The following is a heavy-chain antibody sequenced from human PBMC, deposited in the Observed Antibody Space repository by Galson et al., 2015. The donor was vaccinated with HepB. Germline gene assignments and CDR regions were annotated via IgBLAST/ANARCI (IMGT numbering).Heavy chain of an antibody. CDR2: ITSSGGNS. J-gene: IGHJ4*02. CDR1: GFSFTRYA. CDR3: ARGSRGWIWFGEFLFDY. V-gene: IGHV3-23*01. Sequence: SLRLSCAASGFSFTRYAMTWVRQAPGKGLEWVSSITSSGGNSYYTDSVKGRFTVSRDNFKNTLYLQMNSRRDEDTAVYYCARGSRGWIWFGEFLFDYWGQGTLVTVSS. D-gene: IGHD3-10*01.